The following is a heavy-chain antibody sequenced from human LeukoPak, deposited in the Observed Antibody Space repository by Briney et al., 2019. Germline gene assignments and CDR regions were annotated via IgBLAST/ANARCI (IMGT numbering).Heavy chain of an antibody. CDR2: IYYSGST. Sequence: SETLSLTCTVSGGSISSSSYYWGWIRQPPGKGLEWIGSIYYSGSTYYNPSLKSRVTISVDTSKNQFSLKLSSVTAADTAVYYCARQNGGDYWDFDYWGQGTLVTVSS. V-gene: IGHV4-39*01. CDR1: GGSISSSSYY. CDR3: ARQNGGDYWDFDY. J-gene: IGHJ4*02. D-gene: IGHD4-17*01.